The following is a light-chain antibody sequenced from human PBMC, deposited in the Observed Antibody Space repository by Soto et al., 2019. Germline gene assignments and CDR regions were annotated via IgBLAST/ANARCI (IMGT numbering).Light chain of an antibody. V-gene: IGKV3-20*01. Sequence: EIVLTQSPGTLSLSPVERATLSCRASQSVSSSYLAWYQQRPGQAPRLLLYGASSRATGIPDRFSGSGSGTDFTLTISRLEPEDFAVYYCQQYGSSPRTFGQGTKVDIK. CDR1: QSVSSSY. CDR2: GAS. J-gene: IGKJ1*01. CDR3: QQYGSSPRT.